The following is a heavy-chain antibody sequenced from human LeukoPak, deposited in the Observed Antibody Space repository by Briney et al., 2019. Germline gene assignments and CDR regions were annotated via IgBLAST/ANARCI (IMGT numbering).Heavy chain of an antibody. D-gene: IGHD3-3*01. J-gene: IGHJ5*02. Sequence: GASLKVSCKVSGYTLKGLSMHWVRQAPGKGLEWLGGFDPEDGETIYAQKFQGRVTMTEDTSTDTAYMELSSLRSEDTAVYYCATDHRITIFGVVHAWGQGTLVIVSS. CDR2: FDPEDGET. CDR1: GYTLKGLS. CDR3: ATDHRITIFGVVHA. V-gene: IGHV1-24*01.